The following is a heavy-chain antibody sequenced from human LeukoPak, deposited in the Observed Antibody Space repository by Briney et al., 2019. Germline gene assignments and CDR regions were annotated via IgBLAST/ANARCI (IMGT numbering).Heavy chain of an antibody. CDR2: IYTSGST. CDR3: ARAMVRGVITLRFDY. Sequence: PSETLSLTCTVSGGSISSYYWSCIRQPAGKGLEWIGRIYTSGSTNYNPSLKSRVTMSVDTSKNQFSLKLSSVTAADTAVYYCARAMVRGVITLRFDYWGQGTLVTVSS. D-gene: IGHD3-10*01. J-gene: IGHJ4*02. CDR1: GGSISSYY. V-gene: IGHV4-4*07.